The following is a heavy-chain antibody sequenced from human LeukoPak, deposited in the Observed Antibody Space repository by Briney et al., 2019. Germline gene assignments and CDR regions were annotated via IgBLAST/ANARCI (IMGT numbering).Heavy chain of an antibody. V-gene: IGHV3-33*01. CDR3: ARSPGYYYGMDV. CDR1: GFTFSSYG. CDR2: IWYDGSNE. Sequence: GGSLRLSCAASGFTFSSYGMHWVRQAPGKGLEWVAIIWYDGSNEYYADSVKGRFTISRDNSKNTLYLQMNSLRAEDTAVYYCARSPGYYYGMDVWGQGTTVTVSS. J-gene: IGHJ6*02.